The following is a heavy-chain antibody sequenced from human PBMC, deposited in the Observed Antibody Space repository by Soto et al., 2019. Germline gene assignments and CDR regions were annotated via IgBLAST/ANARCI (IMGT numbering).Heavy chain of an antibody. CDR2: ISSDGSSY. J-gene: IGHJ6*02. V-gene: IGHV3-30*18. CDR3: AKDRGLAESGTWSHYYYGMDV. CDR1: GFTLTNNG. D-gene: IGHD1-26*01. Sequence: QVQLLESGGGVVQPGRSLRLSCAASGFTLTNNGMHWVRQAPGQGLEWVAVISSDGSSYYYGDSVRGRFTISRDTSKNTLFLEMNSLTTADTAVYYCAKDRGLAESGTWSHYYYGMDVWGQGTSVTVS.